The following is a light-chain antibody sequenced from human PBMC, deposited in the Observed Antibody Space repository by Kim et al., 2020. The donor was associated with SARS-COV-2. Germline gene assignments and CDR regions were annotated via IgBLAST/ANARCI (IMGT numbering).Light chain of an antibody. V-gene: IGKV1-33*01. J-gene: IGKJ2*01. CDR2: DAS. CDR3: QQYHTLPYN. Sequence: SASVGDRVTITCQASQDIRNSLNWYHQKSGEIPKLLIFDASDLETGVPARFSETGSGTDFTLTIDNLQPEDFATYYCQQYHTLPYNFGQGTKLEI. CDR1: QDIRNS.